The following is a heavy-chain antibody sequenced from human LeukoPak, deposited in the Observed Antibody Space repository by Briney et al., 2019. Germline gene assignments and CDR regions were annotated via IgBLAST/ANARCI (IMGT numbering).Heavy chain of an antibody. CDR2: INSDGSST. CDR3: ARGPPLEAFDI. J-gene: IGHJ3*02. CDR1: GFTFSSYW. D-gene: IGHD5-24*01. Sequence: GGSLRLSCAASGFTFSSYWMHWVRQAPGKGLVWVSRINSDGSSTSYADSVKGRFTISRDNAKNTLYLQMNSLRAEDTAVYYCARGPPLEAFDIWGQGTMVTVSS. V-gene: IGHV3-74*01.